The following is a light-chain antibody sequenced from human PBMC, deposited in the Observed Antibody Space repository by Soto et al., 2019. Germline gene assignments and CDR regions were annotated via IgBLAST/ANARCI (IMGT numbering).Light chain of an antibody. Sequence: EIGLTQSPGTLSVSPGERATLSCRASQSVGRNYLAWYKQKPGQAPRLLIYGASSRATGIPDRFRGSGSGTDFTLTISRLEPEDFAVYYCQQYASSPLPFGGGTNVDTK. J-gene: IGKJ4*01. V-gene: IGKV3-20*01. CDR2: GAS. CDR1: QSVGRNY. CDR3: QQYASSPLP.